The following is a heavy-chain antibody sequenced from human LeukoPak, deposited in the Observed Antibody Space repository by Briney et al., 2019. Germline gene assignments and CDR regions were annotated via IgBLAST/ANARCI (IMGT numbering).Heavy chain of an antibody. CDR3: AKSLVVPAAMIS. CDR1: GFTFSSYA. V-gene: IGHV3-23*01. J-gene: IGHJ5*02. CDR2: ISGSGGST. D-gene: IGHD2-2*01. Sequence: GGALRLSCAASGFTFSSYAMSWVRQAPGKGLEWVSAISGSGGSTYYADSVKGRFTISRDNSKHPLYLQMNSLRAEDTAVYYCAKSLVVPAAMISWGQGTLVTVSS.